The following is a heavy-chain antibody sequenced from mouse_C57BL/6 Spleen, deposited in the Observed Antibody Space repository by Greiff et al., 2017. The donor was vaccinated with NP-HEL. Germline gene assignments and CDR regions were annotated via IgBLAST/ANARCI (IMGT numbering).Heavy chain of an antibody. CDR1: GYTFTSYW. CDR2: IDPSDSYT. CDR3: ARDGSLDY. V-gene: IGHV1-50*01. D-gene: IGHD1-1*01. J-gene: IGHJ2*01. Sequence: VQLQQSGAELVKPGASVKLSCKASGYTFTSYWMQWVKQRPGQGLEWIGEIDPSDSYTNYNQKFKGKATLTVDTSSSTAYMQLSSLTAEDSAVYYWARDGSLDYWGQGTTLTVSS.